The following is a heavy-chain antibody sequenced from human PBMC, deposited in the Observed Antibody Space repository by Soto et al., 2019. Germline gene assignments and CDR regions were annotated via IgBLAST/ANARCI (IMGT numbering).Heavy chain of an antibody. CDR2: VSPSGSGT. CDR1: GFTFGSDA. J-gene: IGHJ4*02. V-gene: IGHV3-23*01. D-gene: IGHD3-22*01. CDR3: AKLYYYDSTGYFRYFDY. Sequence: PGGSLRLSCAASGFTFGSDAMSWVRLAPGKGLEWVSNVSPSGSGTHYADSVKGRFTISRDNSKNTVSLQMNSLIAEDTAVYYCAKLYYYDSTGYFRYFDYWGQGTLVTVSS.